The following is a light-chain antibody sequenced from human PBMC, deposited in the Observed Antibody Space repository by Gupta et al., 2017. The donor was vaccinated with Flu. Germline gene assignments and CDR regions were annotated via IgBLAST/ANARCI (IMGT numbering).Light chain of an antibody. CDR1: QTISNY. Sequence: DIQLTQFPSSLSASVGDRVTITCRANQTISNYLHWFQQKPGKAPKLLIYTASKLQNGVPSRFTGHRSGTDFTLTISGLQPEDFATYYCQQAYTAPPWTFGQGTKV. CDR3: QQAYTAPPWT. V-gene: IGKV1-39*01. J-gene: IGKJ1*01. CDR2: TAS.